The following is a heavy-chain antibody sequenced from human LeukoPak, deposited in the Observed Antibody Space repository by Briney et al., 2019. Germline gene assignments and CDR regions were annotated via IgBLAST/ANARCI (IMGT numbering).Heavy chain of an antibody. V-gene: IGHV3-66*01. CDR3: ARMYNYDSSGYSRGAFDI. D-gene: IGHD3-22*01. J-gene: IGHJ3*02. Sequence: GGSLRLSCAASGFSFSEYYMSWIRQAPGKGLEWVSILYSGGSTYYGDSVKGRFTISRDNSKNTLYLQMNSLRAEDTAVYYCARMYNYDSSGYSRGAFDIWGQGTLVTVSS. CDR2: LYSGGST. CDR1: GFSFSEYY.